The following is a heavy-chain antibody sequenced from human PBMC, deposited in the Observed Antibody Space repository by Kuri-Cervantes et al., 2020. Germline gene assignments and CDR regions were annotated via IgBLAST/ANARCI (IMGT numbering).Heavy chain of an antibody. D-gene: IGHD5-18*01. CDR3: ARARGRRRGYSYGSDY. J-gene: IGHJ4*02. CDR1: GGSFSGYY. V-gene: IGHV4-34*01. Sequence: GSLRLSCAVYGGSFSGYYWSWIRQPPGKGLEWIGEINHSGSTNYNPSLKSRVTISVDTSKNQFSLKLSSVTAADTAVYYCARARGRRRGYSYGSDYWGQGTLVTVSS. CDR2: INHSGST.